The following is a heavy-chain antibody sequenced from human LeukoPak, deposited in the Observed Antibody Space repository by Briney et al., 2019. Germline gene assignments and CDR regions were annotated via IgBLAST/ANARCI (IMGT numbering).Heavy chain of an antibody. Sequence: SVKVCCEASAYSSTSYYIPRIRQAPGQGLEYMGRIDPRGGSTYYTQKFQGRVTMTSDTSTTTVYMDLRSLRFGDTAMYYWARWCCYDIRCSCAGRQRAFVILGQGTLVTVSS. CDR1: AYSSTSYY. CDR2: IDPRGGST. CDR3: ARWCCYDIRCSCAGRQRAFVI. J-gene: IGHJ3*02. V-gene: IGHV1-46*01. D-gene: IGHD2-2*01.